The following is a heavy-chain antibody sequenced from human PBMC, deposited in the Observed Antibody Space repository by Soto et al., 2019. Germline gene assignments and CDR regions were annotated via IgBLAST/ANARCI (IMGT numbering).Heavy chain of an antibody. D-gene: IGHD2-15*01. CDR2: IYKSTTT. CDR3: ARGRYCLTGRCFPNWFDS. CDR1: GDSISTVDYF. Sequence: SETLSLTCSVSGDSISTVDYFWAWIRQPPGQALEYIGYIYKSTTTYYNPSFESRVAISLDTSKSQFSLTVTSVTAADTAVYFCARGRYCLTGRCFPNWFDSWGQGALVTVSS. J-gene: IGHJ5*01. V-gene: IGHV4-30-4*01.